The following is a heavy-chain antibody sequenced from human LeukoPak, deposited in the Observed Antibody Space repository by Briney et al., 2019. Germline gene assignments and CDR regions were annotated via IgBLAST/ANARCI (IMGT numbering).Heavy chain of an antibody. J-gene: IGHJ5*02. V-gene: IGHV4-59*01. CDR3: ARDNYVEHYGSGANWFDP. CDR1: GGSISSYY. CDR2: IYYSGST. D-gene: IGHD3-10*01. Sequence: PSETLSLTCTVSGGSISSYYWSWIRQPPGKGLEWIGYIYYSGSTNYNPSLKSRVTISVDTSKNQFSLKLSSVTAADTAVYYCARDNYVEHYGSGANWFDPWGQGTLVTVSS.